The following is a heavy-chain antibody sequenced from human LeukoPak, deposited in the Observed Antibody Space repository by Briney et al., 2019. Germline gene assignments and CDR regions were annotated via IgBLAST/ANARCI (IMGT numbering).Heavy chain of an antibody. CDR3: ARDSDSSGLDAFDI. D-gene: IGHD3-22*01. Sequence: KTGGSLRLSCAASGFDFNNYNMNWVRQAPGKGLEWVSSITSSGTYIYYADSVKGRFTISRDNAKNSLYLQMNSLRAEDTAIYYCARDSDSSGLDAFDIWGQGTLVTVSS. CDR1: GFDFNNYN. J-gene: IGHJ3*02. V-gene: IGHV3-21*01. CDR2: ITSSGTYI.